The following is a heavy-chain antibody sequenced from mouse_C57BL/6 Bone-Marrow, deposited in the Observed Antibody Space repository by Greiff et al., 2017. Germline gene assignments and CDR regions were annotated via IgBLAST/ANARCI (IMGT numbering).Heavy chain of an antibody. Sequence: VQLQQPGAELVKPGASVKMSCKASGYTFTSYWITWVKRRPGQGLEWIGDIYPGSGSTNYNEKFKSKATLTVDTSSSTAYMQLSSLTAEDSAVYYWARIWGYGNLDYWGQGTTLTVSS. CDR2: IYPGSGST. CDR3: ARIWGYGNLDY. CDR1: GYTFTSYW. J-gene: IGHJ2*01. D-gene: IGHD2-1*01. V-gene: IGHV1-55*01.